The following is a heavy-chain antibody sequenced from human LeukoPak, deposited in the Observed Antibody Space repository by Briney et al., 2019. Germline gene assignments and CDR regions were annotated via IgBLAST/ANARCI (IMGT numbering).Heavy chain of an antibody. CDR1: GGTFSSYA. D-gene: IGHD2-15*01. V-gene: IGHV1-69*05. J-gene: IGHJ6*03. Sequence: SVKVSCKASGGTFSSYAISWVRQAPGQGLEWMGGIIPICGTANYAQKFQGRVTITTDESTSTAYMELSSLRSEDTAVYYCARGRPYCSGGSCLRPYYYYMDVWGKGTTVTVSS. CDR3: ARGRPYCSGGSCLRPYYYYMDV. CDR2: IIPICGTA.